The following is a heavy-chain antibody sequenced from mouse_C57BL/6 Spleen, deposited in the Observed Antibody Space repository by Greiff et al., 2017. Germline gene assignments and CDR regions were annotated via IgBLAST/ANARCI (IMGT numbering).Heavy chain of an antibody. CDR2: IHPNSGST. CDR1: GYTFTSYW. D-gene: IGHD1-1*01. J-gene: IGHJ2*01. V-gene: IGHV1-64*01. CDR3: APITTVDY. Sequence: QVQLQQSGAELVKPGASVKLSCKASGYTFTSYWMHWVKQRPGHGLEWIGMIHPNSGSTNYNEKFKGKATLTVDKSSSTAYMEHSSLTSEDSAVYYCAPITTVDYWGQGTTLTVSS.